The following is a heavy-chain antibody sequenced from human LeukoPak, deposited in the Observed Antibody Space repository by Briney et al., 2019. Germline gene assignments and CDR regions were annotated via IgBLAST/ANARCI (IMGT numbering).Heavy chain of an antibody. D-gene: IGHD3-10*01. CDR1: GGSISSYY. CDR3: ASSSGAMVRGVAYFDY. J-gene: IGHJ4*02. Sequence: SETLCLTCTVSGGSISSYYWSWIRQPPGKGLEWIGYIYYSGSTNYNPSLKSRVTISVDTSKNQFSPKLSSVTAADTAVYYCASSSGAMVRGVAYFDYWGQGTLVTVSS. CDR2: IYYSGST. V-gene: IGHV4-59*01.